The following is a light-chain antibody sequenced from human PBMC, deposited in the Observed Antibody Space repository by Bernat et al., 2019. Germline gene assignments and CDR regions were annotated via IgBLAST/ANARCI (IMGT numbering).Light chain of an antibody. V-gene: IGKV1-39*01. J-gene: IGKJ2*01. Sequence: DIQMTQSPSSLSASVGDRVTITCRSSQNITNYLNWYQQKLGKAPKLLIYATSTLQSGVPSRFSGSGSGTDFTLTISSLQLEDFATYYCQQSYSIHYTFGQGTKLEI. CDR3: QQSYSIHYT. CDR1: QNITNY. CDR2: ATS.